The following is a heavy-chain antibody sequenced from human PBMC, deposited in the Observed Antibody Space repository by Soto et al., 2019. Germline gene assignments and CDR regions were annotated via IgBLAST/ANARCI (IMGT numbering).Heavy chain of an antibody. CDR2: INYSGST. J-gene: IGHJ6*02. Sequence: QVQLQQSGPGVVKPSETLSLTCTVSGGSISSYYWRWIRQPPGKGLEWIGYINYSGSTNYNPSLKSRVTISVDTSKNQFSMKLSSVSAADTALYYCTKGGYDSPGYYNDLDFWGQGTTVTVSS. CDR3: TKGGYDSPGYYNDLDF. CDR1: GGSISSYY. V-gene: IGHV4-59*01. D-gene: IGHD5-12*01.